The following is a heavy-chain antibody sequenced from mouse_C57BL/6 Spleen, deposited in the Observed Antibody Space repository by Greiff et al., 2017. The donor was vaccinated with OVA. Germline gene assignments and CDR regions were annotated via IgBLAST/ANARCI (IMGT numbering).Heavy chain of an antibody. CDR2: LNSGGSYT. CDR1: GFTFSSYG. CDR3: ARDYDYGGRWYFDV. V-gene: IGHV5-6*01. D-gene: IGHD2-4*01. J-gene: IGHJ1*03. Sequence: EVMLVESGGDLVKPGGSLKLSCAASGFTFSSYGMSWVRQTPDKRLEWVATLNSGGSYTYYPDSVKGRFTISRDNAKNTLYLQMSSLKSEDTAMYDCARDYDYGGRWYFDVWGTGTTVTVSS.